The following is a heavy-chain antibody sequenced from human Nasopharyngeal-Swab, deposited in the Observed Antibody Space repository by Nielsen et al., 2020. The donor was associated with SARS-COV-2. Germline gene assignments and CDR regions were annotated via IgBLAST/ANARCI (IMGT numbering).Heavy chain of an antibody. J-gene: IGHJ3*02. CDR3: AKMRDWGDFAFDI. D-gene: IGHD7-27*01. CDR2: IRGNGVST. Sequence: GESLKISCAASGFTFTSYAMSWVRQAPGKGLEWVSRIRGNGVSTYYADSVKGRFTISSDKSKSTLELQMSSLRAGDTAVYYCAKMRDWGDFAFDIWGQGTMVIVSS. V-gene: IGHV3-23*01. CDR1: GFTFTSYA.